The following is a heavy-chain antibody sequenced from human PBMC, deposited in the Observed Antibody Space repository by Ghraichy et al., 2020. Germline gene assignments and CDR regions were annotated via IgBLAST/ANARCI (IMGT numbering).Heavy chain of an antibody. Sequence: SETLSLTSTVSGGSISSYYWSWIRQPAGKGLEWIGRIYTSGSTNYNPSLKSRVTMSVDTSKNQFSLKLSSVTAADTAVYYCARVLAIAADDNWFDPWGQGTLVTVSS. CDR2: IYTSGST. J-gene: IGHJ5*02. CDR3: ARVLAIAADDNWFDP. V-gene: IGHV4-4*07. CDR1: GGSISSYY. D-gene: IGHD6-13*01.